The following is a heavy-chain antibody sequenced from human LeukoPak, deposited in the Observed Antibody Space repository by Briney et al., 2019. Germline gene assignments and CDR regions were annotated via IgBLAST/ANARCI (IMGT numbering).Heavy chain of an antibody. CDR1: GFTFSSYA. D-gene: IGHD3-22*01. V-gene: IGHV3-23*01. Sequence: GGSLRLSCAASGFTFSSYAMSWVRQAPGKGLEWVSAISGSGGSTYYADSVKGRFTISRDSSKNTLYLQMNSLRAEDTAVYYCAKGRTITMIVVGGFDYWGQGTLVTVSS. J-gene: IGHJ4*02. CDR2: ISGSGGST. CDR3: AKGRTITMIVVGGFDY.